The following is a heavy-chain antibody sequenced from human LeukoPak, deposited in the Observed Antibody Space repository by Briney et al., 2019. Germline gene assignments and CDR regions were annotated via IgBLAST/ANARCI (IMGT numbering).Heavy chain of an antibody. CDR2: ISYDGSNK. Sequence: GGSLRLSCAASGFTFRTYAMHCVRQAPGKGLEWVAVISYDGSNKYYADSVKGRFTISRDNSKNTLYLQMNSLRAEDTAVYYCARDRDPIIAVAGTLDYWGQGTLVTVSS. CDR3: ARDRDPIIAVAGTLDY. J-gene: IGHJ4*02. CDR1: GFTFRTYA. V-gene: IGHV3-30-3*01. D-gene: IGHD6-19*01.